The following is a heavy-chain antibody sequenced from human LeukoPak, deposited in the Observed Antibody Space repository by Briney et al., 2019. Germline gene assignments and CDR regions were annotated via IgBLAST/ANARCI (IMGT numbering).Heavy chain of an antibody. CDR3: ARDPCSGCLFRGMDV. Sequence: PGGSLRLSCPASGFTFDDYGMSWVRQAPGKGLEWVSDINWNGGSTGYADSVKGRFTISRDNAKNSLYLQMNSLRAEDTALYHCARDPCSGCLFRGMDVWGQGTTVTVSS. D-gene: IGHD6-19*01. CDR1: GFTFDDYG. J-gene: IGHJ6*02. V-gene: IGHV3-20*01. CDR2: INWNGGST.